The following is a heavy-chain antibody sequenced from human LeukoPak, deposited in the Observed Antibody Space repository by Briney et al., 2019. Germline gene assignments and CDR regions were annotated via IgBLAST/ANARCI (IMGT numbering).Heavy chain of an antibody. CDR3: ANNAFYDSSGYPTLY. J-gene: IGHJ4*02. V-gene: IGHV3-30*18. D-gene: IGHD3-22*01. CDR1: GFTFSSYG. Sequence: GGSLRLSCAASGFTFSSYGMHWVRQAPGKGLEWVAVISYDGSNKYYADSVKGRFTISRDNSKNTLYLQMNSLRAEDTAVYYCANNAFYDSSGYPTLYWGQGTLVTVSS. CDR2: ISYDGSNK.